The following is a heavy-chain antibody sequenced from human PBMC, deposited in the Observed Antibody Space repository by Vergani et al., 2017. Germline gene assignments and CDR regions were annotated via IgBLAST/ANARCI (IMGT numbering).Heavy chain of an antibody. CDR1: GFTFSDYY. D-gene: IGHD1-26*01. V-gene: IGHV3-11*01. CDR2: ISSSGSTI. J-gene: IGHJ6*03. Sequence: QVQLVESGGGLVKPGGSLRLSCAASGFTFSDYYMSWIRQAPGKGLEWVSYISSSGSTIYYADSVKGRFTISRDNAKSSLYLQMTSLRAEDTAVYYWAREGEQWELRTAQYYYYMDVWGKGTTVTVSS. CDR3: AREGEQWELRTAQYYYYMDV.